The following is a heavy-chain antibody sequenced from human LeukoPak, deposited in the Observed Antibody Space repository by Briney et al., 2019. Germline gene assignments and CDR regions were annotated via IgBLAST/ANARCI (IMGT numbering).Heavy chain of an antibody. CDR2: IYTSGST. CDR3: ARGSRFTMVRGVIKSGVPNWFDP. Sequence: SETLSLTCTVSGGSISSYYWSWIRRPAGKGLEWIGRIYTSGSTNYNPSLKSRVTMSVDTSKNQFSLKLSSVTAADTAVYYCARGSRFTMVRGVIKSGVPNWFDPWGQGTLVTVSS. CDR1: GGSISSYY. D-gene: IGHD3-10*01. V-gene: IGHV4-4*07. J-gene: IGHJ5*02.